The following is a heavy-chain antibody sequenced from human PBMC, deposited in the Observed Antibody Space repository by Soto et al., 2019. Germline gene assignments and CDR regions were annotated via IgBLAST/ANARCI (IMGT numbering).Heavy chain of an antibody. J-gene: IGHJ5*02. CDR3: ARARLRFNWFDP. CDR2: IWYDGSNK. CDR1: GFTFSSYG. Sequence: GGSLRLSCAASGFTFSSYGMHWVRQAPGKGLEWVAVIWYDGSNKYYADSVKGRFTISRDNSKNTLYLQMNSLRAEDTAVYYCARARLRFNWFDPWGQGTLVTVSS. V-gene: IGHV3-30*19. D-gene: IGHD3-3*01.